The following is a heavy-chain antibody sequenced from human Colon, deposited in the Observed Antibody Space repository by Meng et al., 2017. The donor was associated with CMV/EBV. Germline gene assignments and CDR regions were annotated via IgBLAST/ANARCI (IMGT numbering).Heavy chain of an antibody. V-gene: IGHV1-2*02. CDR3: ARGPEGYCSSTSCYTLDY. Sequence: ASVKVSCKSSGYTFTDYYIHWVRQAPGQGLEWMGWINPNSGGTNYAQKFQGRVTMTRDTSISTAYMELSRLRSDDTAVYYCARGPEGYCSSTSCYTLDYGGQGTLVTVSS. D-gene: IGHD2-2*02. CDR2: INPNSGGT. J-gene: IGHJ4*02. CDR1: GYTFTDYY.